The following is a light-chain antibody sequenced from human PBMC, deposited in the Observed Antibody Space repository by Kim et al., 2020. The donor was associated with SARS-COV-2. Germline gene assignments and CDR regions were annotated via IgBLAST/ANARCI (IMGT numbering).Light chain of an antibody. CDR1: PSVSTY. CDR3: QQRSSWPHT. CDR2: DAS. V-gene: IGKV3-11*01. Sequence: SLSPGERATLSCRASPSVSTYLAWYQHKPGQAPRLLIYDASNRATGIPARFSGSGSGTDLTLTISSLEPEDFAVYYCQQRSSWPHTFGQGTKLEIK. J-gene: IGKJ2*01.